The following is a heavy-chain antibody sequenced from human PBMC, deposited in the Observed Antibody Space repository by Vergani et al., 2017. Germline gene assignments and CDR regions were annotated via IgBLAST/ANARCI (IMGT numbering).Heavy chain of an antibody. CDR2: ISGSGGST. Sequence: EVQLVESGGGLVKPGGSLRLSCAASGFSFSSYSMNWVRQAPGKGLEWVSAISGSGGSTYYADSVKGRFTISRDNSKNTLYLQMNSLRAEDTAVYYCAKSGVTGGYSYGSDYWGQGTLVTVSS. V-gene: IGHV3-23*04. J-gene: IGHJ4*02. CDR3: AKSGVTGGYSYGSDY. CDR1: GFSFSSYS. D-gene: IGHD5-18*01.